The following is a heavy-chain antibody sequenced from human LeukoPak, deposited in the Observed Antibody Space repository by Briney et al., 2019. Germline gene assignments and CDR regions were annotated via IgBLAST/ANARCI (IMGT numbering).Heavy chain of an antibody. D-gene: IGHD3-22*01. CDR1: GYTFTTYY. CDR2: ISPSGGST. J-gene: IGHJ3*02. CDR3: TRTYYYDSSGYYYGRDAFDI. V-gene: IGHV1-46*01. Sequence: GASVKVSCKASGYTFTTYYIHWVRQAPGQGLEWMGIISPSGGSTSYAQKFQGRVTVTRDTSTSTVYMELSSLRSEDTAVYYCTRTYYYDSSGYYYGRDAFDIWGQGTMVTVSS.